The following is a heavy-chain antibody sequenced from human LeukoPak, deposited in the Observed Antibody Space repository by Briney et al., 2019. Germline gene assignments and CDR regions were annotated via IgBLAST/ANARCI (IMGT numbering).Heavy chain of an antibody. D-gene: IGHD2-8*01. J-gene: IGHJ6*02. CDR3: ARDQAMVPRYYYGMDV. Sequence: ASVTVSCKASGYTFTSYGISWVRQAPGQGLEWMGWISAYNGNTNYAQKLQGRVTMTTDTSTSTAYMELRSLRSDDTAVYYCARDQAMVPRYYYGMDVWGQGTTVTVSS. CDR2: ISAYNGNT. V-gene: IGHV1-18*01. CDR1: GYTFTSYG.